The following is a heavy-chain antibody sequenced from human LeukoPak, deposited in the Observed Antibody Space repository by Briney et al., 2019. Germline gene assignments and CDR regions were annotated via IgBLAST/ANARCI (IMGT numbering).Heavy chain of an antibody. J-gene: IGHJ4*02. V-gene: IGHV4-59*11. CDR3: AARPAATTWYGVFDF. Sequence: PSETLSLTCSVSGGSITSHYWSWIRQPPGKSLEWIGYIFNGGITDYNPSLKSRVTMSLDTSRDQFSLRLSSVTAADTAIHYCAARPAATTWYGVFDFWSQGTLVTVSA. CDR2: IFNGGIT. CDR1: GGSITSHY. D-gene: IGHD6-6*01.